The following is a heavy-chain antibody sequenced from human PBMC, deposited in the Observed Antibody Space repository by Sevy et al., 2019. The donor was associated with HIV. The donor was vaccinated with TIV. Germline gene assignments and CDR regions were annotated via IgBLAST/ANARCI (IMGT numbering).Heavy chain of an antibody. CDR1: GLSFSRYW. D-gene: IGHD3-3*01. Sequence: GGSLRLSCAASGLSFSRYWMSWVRQAPGKGLEWVANIKQDGSEKYYVDSVKGRFTISRDNPNNLLYLQMDSLRADDTAVYYCARVEAIFDFDYWGQGTLVTVSS. J-gene: IGHJ4*02. CDR2: IKQDGSEK. V-gene: IGHV3-7*04. CDR3: ARVEAIFDFDY.